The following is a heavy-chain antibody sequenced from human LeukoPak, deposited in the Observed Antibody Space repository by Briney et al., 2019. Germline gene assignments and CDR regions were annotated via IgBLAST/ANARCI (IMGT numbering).Heavy chain of an antibody. CDR3: ARSRSRGYSGDFDY. D-gene: IGHD5-12*01. J-gene: IGHJ4*02. V-gene: IGHV4-59*01. CDR2: IYYSGTT. Sequence: SETLSLTCIVSGGSISGYYWSWIRQPPGKGLEWIGYIYYSGTTNYNPSLKSRITISVDTSKNRFSLKLSSVTAADTAVYYCARSRSRGYSGDFDYWGQGTLVTVPS. CDR1: GGSISGYY.